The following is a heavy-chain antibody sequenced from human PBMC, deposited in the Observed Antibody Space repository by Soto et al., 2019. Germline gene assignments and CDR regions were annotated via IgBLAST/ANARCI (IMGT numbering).Heavy chain of an antibody. CDR1: GFTFSSYD. CDR2: IGTIGDT. D-gene: IGHD6-6*01. Sequence: VQLVESGGGLVQPGGSLRLSCAASGFTFSSYDMHWVRQATGKSLEWVSAIGTIGDTYYPGSVKGRFTISRDDAEDSLYLQMNSLRAGDTAVYYCAREMRDSASSGWFLDLWGRGTLVTVSS. CDR3: AREMRDSASSGWFLDL. J-gene: IGHJ2*01. V-gene: IGHV3-13*01.